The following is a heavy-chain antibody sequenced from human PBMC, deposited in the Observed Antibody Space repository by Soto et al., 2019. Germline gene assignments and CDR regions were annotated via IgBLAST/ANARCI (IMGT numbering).Heavy chain of an antibody. V-gene: IGHV3-23*01. D-gene: IGHD4-17*01. J-gene: IGHJ4*02. CDR3: AKHTATDY. Sequence: GGSLRLSCAASGFTFRTYAMSWVRQAPGKGLEWVSTVTNTGGNTYYADSVKGRFTISRDNSKNTLYLQMNSLRDEDTALYYCAKHTATDYWGQGTLVTVSS. CDR1: GFTFRTYA. CDR2: VTNTGGNT.